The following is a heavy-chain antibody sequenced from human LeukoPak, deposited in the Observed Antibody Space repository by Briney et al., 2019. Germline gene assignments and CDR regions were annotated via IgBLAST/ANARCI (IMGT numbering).Heavy chain of an antibody. CDR3: AREGRCCSSTSCYFFDY. V-gene: IGHV3-74*01. J-gene: IGHJ4*02. Sequence: GGSLRLSCAASGFTLSSYWMHWVRQAPGKGLVWVSRINSDGSSTSYADSVKGRFTISRDNAKNTLYLQMNSLRAEDTAVYYCAREGRCCSSTSCYFFDYWGQGTLVTVSS. D-gene: IGHD2-2*01. CDR2: INSDGSST. CDR1: GFTLSSYW.